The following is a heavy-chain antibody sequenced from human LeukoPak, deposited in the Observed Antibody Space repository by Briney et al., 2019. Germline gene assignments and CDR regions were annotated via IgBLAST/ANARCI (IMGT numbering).Heavy chain of an antibody. CDR2: IKSDGSST. V-gene: IGHV3-74*01. CDR1: GFTFDDYA. CDR3: AKSDYFDS. J-gene: IGHJ4*02. Sequence: GGSLRLSCAASGFTFDDYAMHWVRQAPGKGLEWVSRIKSDGSSTTYADSVKGRFTISRDNARNTLYLQMNSLRAEDTAVYYCAKSDYFDSWGQGTLVTVSS.